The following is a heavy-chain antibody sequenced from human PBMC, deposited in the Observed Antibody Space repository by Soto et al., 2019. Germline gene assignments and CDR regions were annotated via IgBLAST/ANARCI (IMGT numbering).Heavy chain of an antibody. CDR3: ARDKRDLRFLEWSYYFDY. CDR2: ISYDGSNK. V-gene: IGHV3-30-3*01. Sequence: GGSLRLSCAASGFTFSSYAMHWVRQAPGKGLEWVAVISYDGSNKYYADSVKGRFTISRDNSKNTLYLQLNSLRAEDTVVYYCARDKRDLRFLEWSYYFDYWGQGTLVTVSS. CDR1: GFTFSSYA. J-gene: IGHJ4*02. D-gene: IGHD3-3*01.